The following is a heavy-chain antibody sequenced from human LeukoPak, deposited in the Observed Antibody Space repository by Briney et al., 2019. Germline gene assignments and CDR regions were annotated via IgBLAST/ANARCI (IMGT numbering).Heavy chain of an antibody. CDR3: ARVGEHITIFGVVRFAFDI. J-gene: IGHJ3*02. CDR2: IIPIFGTA. D-gene: IGHD3-3*01. CDR1: GGTFSSYA. V-gene: IGHV1-69*01. Sequence: GSSVKVSCKASGGTFSSYAISWVRQAPGQGLEWMGGIIPIFGTANYAQEFQGRVTITADESTSTAYMELSSLRSEDTAVYYCARVGEHITIFGVVRFAFDIWGQGTMVTVSS.